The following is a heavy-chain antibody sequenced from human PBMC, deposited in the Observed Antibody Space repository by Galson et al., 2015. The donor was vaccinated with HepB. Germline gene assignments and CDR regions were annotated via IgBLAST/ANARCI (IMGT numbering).Heavy chain of an antibody. CDR3: ARAGGTHYYFDY. V-gene: IGHV5-51*01. D-gene: IGHD4-23*01. CDR2: IYAGDSDT. J-gene: IGHJ4*02. Sequence: QSGAEVKKPGESLKISCKGSGYTLSSYWIAWVRQMPGKGLEWMGIIYAGDSDTRYSPSFRGQVTISADKSSSTAYLQWSSLKASDTAMYFCARAGGTHYYFDYWGQGTLVTVSS. CDR1: GYTLSSYW.